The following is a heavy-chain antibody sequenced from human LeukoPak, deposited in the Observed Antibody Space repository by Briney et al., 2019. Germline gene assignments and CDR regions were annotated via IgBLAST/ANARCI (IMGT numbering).Heavy chain of an antibody. CDR3: ARAGYYDSSGYPIFDY. CDR2: IYYSGTT. V-gene: IGHV4-59*01. D-gene: IGHD3-22*01. J-gene: IGHJ4*02. Sequence: SETLSLTCTVSGGSISSYYWSWIRQPPGKGLQWIGYIYYSGTTNYNPSLKSRVTISVDTSKNQFSLKLSSVTAADTAVYYCARAGYYDSSGYPIFDYWGQGTLVTVSS. CDR1: GGSISSYY.